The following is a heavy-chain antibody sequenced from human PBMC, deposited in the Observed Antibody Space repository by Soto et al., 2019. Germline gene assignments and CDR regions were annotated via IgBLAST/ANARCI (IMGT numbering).Heavy chain of an antibody. CDR1: GGSISSSSYY. V-gene: IGHV4-39*01. J-gene: IGHJ5*02. D-gene: IGHD3-9*01. CDR2: IYYSGST. CDR3: ARQSDYDILTGYYFSRRGGTPENLNWFDP. Sequence: SETLSLTCTVSGGSISSSSYYWGWIRQPPGKGLEWIGSIYYSGSTYYNPSLKSRVTISVDTSKNQFSLKLSSVTAADTAVYYCARQSDYDILTGYYFSRRGGTPENLNWFDPWGQGTLVTVSS.